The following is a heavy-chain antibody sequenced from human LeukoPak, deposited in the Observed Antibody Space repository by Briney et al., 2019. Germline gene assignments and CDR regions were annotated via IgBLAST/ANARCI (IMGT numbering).Heavy chain of an antibody. D-gene: IGHD3-22*01. Sequence: GGSLRLSCVASGFTFSNYGIHWVRQAPGKGLEWVAFIRYDGSNNYYADSVKGRFTISRDNSKNTLYLQMNSLRAEDTAVNYCAKGAGRYYDSSGYYIDFWGQGTLVTVSS. J-gene: IGHJ4*02. CDR3: AKGAGRYYDSSGYYIDF. CDR2: IRYDGSNN. V-gene: IGHV3-30*02. CDR1: GFTFSNYG.